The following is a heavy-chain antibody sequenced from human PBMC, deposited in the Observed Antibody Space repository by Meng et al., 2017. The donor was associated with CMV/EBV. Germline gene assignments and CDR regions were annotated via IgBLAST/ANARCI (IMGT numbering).Heavy chain of an antibody. Sequence: HVHLRDWGPDCVKPSQTLSLTCTVSGGSIRRGSYYWSWIRPPAGKGLEWIGRIYTSGSTNYNPSLKSRVTISVDTSKNQFSLKLSSVTAADTAVYYCARSRYYDFWSGQEGGYNWFDPWGQGTLVTVSS. D-gene: IGHD3-3*01. CDR3: ARSRYYDFWSGQEGGYNWFDP. V-gene: IGHV4-61*02. CDR2: IYTSGST. J-gene: IGHJ5*02. CDR1: GGSIRRGSYY.